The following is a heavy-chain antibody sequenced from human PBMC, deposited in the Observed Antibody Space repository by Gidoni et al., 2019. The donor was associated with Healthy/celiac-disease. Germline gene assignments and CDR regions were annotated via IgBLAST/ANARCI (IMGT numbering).Heavy chain of an antibody. CDR1: GYSCTSYW. J-gene: IGHJ6*02. V-gene: IGHV5-51*01. CDR3: ARRGLQHYYYYGMDV. CDR2: IYPGDSDT. Sequence: EVQLVQSGAEVKKPGESLKIPCKGSGYSCTSYWIGWVRQMPGKGVEWMGIIYPGDSDTRYSPSFQGQVTISADKSISTAYLQWSSLKASDTAMYYCARRGLQHYYYYGMDVWGQGTTVTVSS. D-gene: IGHD1-26*01.